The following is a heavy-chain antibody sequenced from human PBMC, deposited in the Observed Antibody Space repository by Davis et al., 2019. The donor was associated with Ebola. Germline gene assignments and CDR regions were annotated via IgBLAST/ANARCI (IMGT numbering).Heavy chain of an antibody. V-gene: IGHV3-23*01. CDR3: AKHFSGSYCQDY. CDR1: GFTFSTNY. CDR2: ITGSGGS. J-gene: IGHJ4*02. D-gene: IGHD1-26*01. Sequence: PGGSLRLSCAASGFTFSTNYMSWVRQAPGKGLEWVATITGSGGSDHADSVRGRFTISRDNSKNTLYLQMNSLRVEDTAVYFCAKHFSGSYCQDYWGQGPLVTVSS.